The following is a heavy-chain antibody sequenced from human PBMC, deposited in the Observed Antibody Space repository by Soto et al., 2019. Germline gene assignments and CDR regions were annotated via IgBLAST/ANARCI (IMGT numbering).Heavy chain of an antibody. Sequence: SETLSLTCTVSGGSITNYYWSWIRQPPGKGLEWIGYIYYTGSTNYNPSLKSRVTISVDTSKNHFSLKLSSVTAADTAVYYCARSTRGYGGYASDMDNWGQGTQVTVSS. J-gene: IGHJ4*02. CDR2: IYYTGST. D-gene: IGHD5-12*01. CDR1: GGSITNYY. CDR3: ARSTRGYGGYASDMDN. V-gene: IGHV4-59*01.